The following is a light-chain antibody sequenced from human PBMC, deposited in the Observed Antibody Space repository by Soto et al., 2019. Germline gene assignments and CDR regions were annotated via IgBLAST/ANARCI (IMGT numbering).Light chain of an antibody. CDR1: QSVGKF. CDR2: DAS. Sequence: EIVLTQSPATLSLSPGERATLSCRASQSVGKFLAWYQQKSGQAPRLLIYDASNRATGIPARFSGSGSGTDFTLTISSLEPEDFAVYYCQQRGNWPPLFTFGPGTIVDIK. J-gene: IGKJ3*01. CDR3: QQRGNWPPLFT. V-gene: IGKV3-11*01.